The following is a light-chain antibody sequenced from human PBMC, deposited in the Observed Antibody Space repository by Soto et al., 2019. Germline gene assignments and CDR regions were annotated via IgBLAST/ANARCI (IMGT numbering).Light chain of an antibody. J-gene: IGKJ1*01. CDR2: AAS. CDR1: QDIRND. CDR3: QQCGSSPWT. V-gene: IGKV1-17*01. Sequence: IQMTQSPSSLSASVGDRVTLTCRASQDIRNDLGWYQQKPGMAPRFLIYAASSRATGIPDRFSGGGSGTDFTLTISRLEPEDFAVYYCQQCGSSPWTFGQGTKVDIK.